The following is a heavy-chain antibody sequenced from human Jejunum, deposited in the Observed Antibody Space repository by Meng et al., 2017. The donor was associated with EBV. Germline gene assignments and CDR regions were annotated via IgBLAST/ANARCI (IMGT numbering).Heavy chain of an antibody. CDR1: GYTFTSHY. CDR2: INPNGGSS. Sequence: QVQLVESGTEVKKPGASVNVSCKASGYTFTSHYMHWVRQAPGQGLEWMGIINPNGGSSTYAQKFQDRVTMTRDMSTSTDYMELSSLGSEDTAIYYCARDVSDSNKAWWLDPWGQGTLVTVSS. J-gene: IGHJ5*02. D-gene: IGHD3-22*01. CDR3: ARDVSDSNKAWWLDP. V-gene: IGHV1-46*01.